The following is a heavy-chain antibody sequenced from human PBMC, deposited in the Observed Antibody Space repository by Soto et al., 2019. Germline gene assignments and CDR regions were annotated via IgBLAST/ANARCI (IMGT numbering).Heavy chain of an antibody. Sequence: GGSLRLSCAASGFTFSSYGMHWVRQAPGKGLEWLAVISYDGSNKYYADSVKGRFTISRDNSKNTLYLQMNSLRAEDTAVYYCAKDLWSPFDVWGQGTTVTVSS. D-gene: IGHD3-10*01. CDR3: AKDLWSPFDV. CDR1: GFTFSSYG. V-gene: IGHV3-30*18. CDR2: ISYDGSNK. J-gene: IGHJ6*02.